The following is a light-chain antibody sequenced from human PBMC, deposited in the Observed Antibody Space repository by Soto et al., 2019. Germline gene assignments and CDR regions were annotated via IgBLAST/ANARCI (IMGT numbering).Light chain of an antibody. V-gene: IGLV1-51*01. CDR1: SSNIGNNY. CDR2: DTN. Sequence: QSVLTQPPSVSAAPGQKVTISCSGSSSNIGNNYVSWYQQFPGTAPKLLICDTNQRPSGIPDRFSGSESGTSATLAITGLQAGDEADYYCGTWDSSLSAEVFGGGTKLTVL. CDR3: GTWDSSLSAEV. J-gene: IGLJ2*01.